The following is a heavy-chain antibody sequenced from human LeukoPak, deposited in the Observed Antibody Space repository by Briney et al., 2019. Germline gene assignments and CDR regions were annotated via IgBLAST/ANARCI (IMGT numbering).Heavy chain of an antibody. CDR2: IYSGGST. V-gene: IGHV3-53*01. CDR3: AREGRDTAGYSDY. D-gene: IGHD5-18*01. Sequence: PGRSLRLSCAASGFTVSSIFMSWVRQAPGKGLEWVSVIYSGGSTYYADSVKGRFTISRDNSKNTLYLQMNSLRAEDTAVYYCAREGRDTAGYSDYWGQGSLVTVSS. CDR1: GFTVSSIF. J-gene: IGHJ4*02.